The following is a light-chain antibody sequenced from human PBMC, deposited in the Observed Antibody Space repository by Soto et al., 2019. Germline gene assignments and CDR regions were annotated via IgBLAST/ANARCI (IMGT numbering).Light chain of an antibody. CDR3: QQYGTSPFT. CDR2: GSS. J-gene: IGKJ2*01. CDR1: QSVSSNY. Sequence: EIVLTQSPDTLSLYPGERATLSCRASQSVSSNYVAWYQQKPGQAPRLLTHGSSSRATGVPDRFSGRGSGTTFTLVISRLEPEDFAVYYCQQYGTSPFTFGQGTKVDIK. V-gene: IGKV3-20*01.